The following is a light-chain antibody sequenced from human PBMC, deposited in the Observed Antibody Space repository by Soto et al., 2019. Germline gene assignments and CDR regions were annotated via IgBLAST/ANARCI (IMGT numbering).Light chain of an antibody. CDR2: GAS. J-gene: IGKJ3*01. CDR1: QRVISNN. CDR3: QGYDSSPCT. Sequence: ESVLTQSPGTLSLSPGERATLSGRASQRVISNNLAWYQQRPGQAPRVVIYGASTWATGIRGRFSGSGIAVDFTLTISSLEPYYFAVYYCQGYDSSPCTFGPGTKLDIK. V-gene: IGKV3-20*01.